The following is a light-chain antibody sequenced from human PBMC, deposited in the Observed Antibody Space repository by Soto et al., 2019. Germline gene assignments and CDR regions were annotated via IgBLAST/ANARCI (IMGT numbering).Light chain of an antibody. CDR1: QSVSNNY. CDR2: GAS. Sequence: EILLTQSPGTLALSPGERATLSCRASQSVSNNYLAWYQQKPGQAPSLLIYGASSRATGIPDRFSGSGSGTDFTLTISRLETEDFEVYYCQQYGGSPRTFGQGTKVDI. CDR3: QQYGGSPRT. V-gene: IGKV3-20*01. J-gene: IGKJ1*01.